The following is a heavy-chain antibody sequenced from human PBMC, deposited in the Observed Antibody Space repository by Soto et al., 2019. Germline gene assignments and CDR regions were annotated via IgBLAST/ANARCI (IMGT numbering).Heavy chain of an antibody. CDR1: GFTFSSYS. J-gene: IGHJ4*02. CDR2: ISTSSRTI. Sequence: PGGSLRLSCGASGFTFSSYSMNWVRQAPGKGLEWVSYISTSSRTINYADSVKGRFTISRDNAKNSLYLQMNSLRAEDTAVYYCARDWPTATMVRGVTIDYWGQATLVTVSS. V-gene: IGHV3-48*01. D-gene: IGHD3-10*01. CDR3: ARDWPTATMVRGVTIDY.